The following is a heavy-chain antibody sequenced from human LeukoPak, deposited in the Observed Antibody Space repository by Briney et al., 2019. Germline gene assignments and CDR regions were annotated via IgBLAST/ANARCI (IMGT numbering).Heavy chain of an antibody. J-gene: IGHJ5*02. Sequence: SQTLSLTCTVSGXXVSXGDXXWXXXXXXXXKGLEWIGYIYYSGNTYYXPSLKSRLTILVXTSKNQFSLKLTSVTAADTAVYXXXRDXVGATNWLDPWGQGTLVTVSS. CDR1: GXXVSXGDXX. V-gene: IGHV4-30-4*01. CDR2: IYYSGNT. CDR3: XRDXVGATNWLDP. D-gene: IGHD1-26*01.